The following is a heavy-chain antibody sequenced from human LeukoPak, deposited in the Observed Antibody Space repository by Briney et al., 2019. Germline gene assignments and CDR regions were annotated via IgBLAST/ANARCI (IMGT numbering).Heavy chain of an antibody. J-gene: IGHJ6*02. Sequence: ASVKVSFKASGYTFTSYGISWMRQAPGQGLEWMGWISAYNGNTNYAQKLQGGVTMTTDTSTSTAYMELRSLRSDDTAVYYCAVNFWSGYYPYYYGMDVWGQGTTVTVSS. CDR2: ISAYNGNT. CDR1: GYTFTSYG. V-gene: IGHV1-18*01. CDR3: AVNFWSGYYPYYYGMDV. D-gene: IGHD3-3*01.